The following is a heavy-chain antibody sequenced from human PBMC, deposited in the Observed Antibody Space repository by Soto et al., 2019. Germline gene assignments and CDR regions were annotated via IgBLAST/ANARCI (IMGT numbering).Heavy chain of an antibody. D-gene: IGHD3-10*01. CDR3: ARDGINYVSGPYRFFQH. Sequence: GGSLRLSCVASGFTFSIYSMNWVRQAPGKGLEWVSSISSSSGYIDYADSVKGRFTISRDNAENSLYLQMNSLRVEDTAVYYCARDGINYVSGPYRFFQHGGQGTLDTVSS. CDR2: ISSSSGYI. J-gene: IGHJ1*01. CDR1: GFTFSIYS. V-gene: IGHV3-21*01.